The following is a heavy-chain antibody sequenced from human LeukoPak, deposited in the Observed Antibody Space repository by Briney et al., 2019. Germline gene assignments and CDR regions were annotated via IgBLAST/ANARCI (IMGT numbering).Heavy chain of an antibody. V-gene: IGHV3-53*01. CDR3: ARGATIFGVAEEYYFDY. CDR2: IYSGGST. D-gene: IGHD3-3*01. J-gene: IGHJ4*02. Sequence: PGGSLRLSCAASGFTVSSNYISWVRQAPGKGLEWVSVIYSGGSTYYADSVKGRFTISRDNSKNTLYLQMNSLRAEDTAVYYCARGATIFGVAEEYYFDYWGQGTLVTVSS. CDR1: GFTVSSNY.